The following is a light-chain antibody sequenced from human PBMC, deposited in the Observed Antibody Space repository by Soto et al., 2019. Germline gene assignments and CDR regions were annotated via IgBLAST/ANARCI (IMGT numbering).Light chain of an antibody. CDR2: DVS. Sequence: QSALTQPASVSGSPGQSITISCTGTSSDVGGHTFVSWYQQHPGKAPKLMVFDVSNRPSGVSNRFSGSKSGNTASLTISGLQAEDEADYYCNSYTSSQAYVFGTGTKLTVL. V-gene: IGLV2-14*01. CDR3: NSYTSSQAYV. J-gene: IGLJ1*01. CDR1: SSDVGGHTF.